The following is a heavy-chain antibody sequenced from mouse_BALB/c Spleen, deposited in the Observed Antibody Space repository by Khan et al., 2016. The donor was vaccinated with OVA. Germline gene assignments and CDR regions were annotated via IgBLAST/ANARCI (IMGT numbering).Heavy chain of an antibody. CDR2: INPNNGDS. CDR1: GYTFTSYY. Sequence: VQLQQPGAELVKPGTSVKISCKASGYTFTSYYMYWVKQRPGQGLEWIGGINPNNGDSNFNEKFKSKATLTVDKSSSTAYMQLDILTSEDSAVYYCARSGYGKPFAYWGQGTLVTVSA. D-gene: IGHD2-1*01. CDR3: ARSGYGKPFAY. V-gene: IGHV1S81*02. J-gene: IGHJ3*01.